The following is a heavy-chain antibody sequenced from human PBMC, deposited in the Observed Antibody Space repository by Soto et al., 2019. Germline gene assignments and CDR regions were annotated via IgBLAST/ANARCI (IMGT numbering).Heavy chain of an antibody. J-gene: IGHJ4*02. CDR2: IIPSSETT. V-gene: IGHV1-69*01. CDR3: ARRHVSSIHFLRFDY. CDR1: GGTFDNYV. Sequence: QVRLVQSGAEAKRPGSSVKVSCKASGGTFDNYVLNWVRQAPGQGLEWVGGIIPSSETTNYAQKFQGRLTSTAGANIVYMQLSSLRSDDTAIYYCARRHVSSIHFLRFDYWGQGTLVTVSS. D-gene: IGHD3-3*02.